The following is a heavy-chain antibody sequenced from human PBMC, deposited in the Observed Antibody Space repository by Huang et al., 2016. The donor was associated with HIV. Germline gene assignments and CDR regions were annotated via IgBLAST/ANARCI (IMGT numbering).Heavy chain of an antibody. Sequence: QLQLHESGPGLVKPSETLSLTCTVSGGSIRGSNYYWGWIRQPPGKGLEWIATIYYGGSTVYNPALKRRVTISADTSKNQFSLNLSSVTAADTAVYYCARRSGYSYGYYFDYWGQGTLVTVSS. D-gene: IGHD5-18*01. V-gene: IGHV4-39*01. CDR1: GGSIRGSNYY. CDR2: IYYGGST. CDR3: ARRSGYSYGYYFDY. J-gene: IGHJ4*02.